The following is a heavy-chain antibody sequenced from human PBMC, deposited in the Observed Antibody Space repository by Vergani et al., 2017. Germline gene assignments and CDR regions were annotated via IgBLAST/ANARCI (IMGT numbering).Heavy chain of an antibody. CDR3: ARVLTPDSFDGGYIDY. CDR2: INHSGST. V-gene: IGHV4-34*01. Sequence: QVQLQQWGAGLLKPSETLSLTCAVYGGSFSGYYWSWIRQPPGKGLEWIGEINHSGSTNYNPSLKSRVTISVDTSKSQFSLKLSSVTAADTAVYYCARVLTPDSFDGGYIDYWGQGTLVTVSS. D-gene: IGHD4/OR15-4a*01. J-gene: IGHJ4*02. CDR1: GGSFSGYY.